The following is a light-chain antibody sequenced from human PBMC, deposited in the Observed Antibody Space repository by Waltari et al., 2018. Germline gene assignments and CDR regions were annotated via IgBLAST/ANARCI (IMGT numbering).Light chain of an antibody. CDR2: AAS. J-gene: IGKJ1*01. V-gene: IGKV1-39*01. CDR1: QSISNN. CDR3: QQSYSTPPRT. Sequence: DIQMTQSLPSLYASVGDRVTITCRASQSISNNLKWYQQKAGKAPKLLIYAASSLQSVVPSRFSGSGSGTDFTLTILSLQPDDFATYYCQQSYSTPPRTFGQGTKVENK.